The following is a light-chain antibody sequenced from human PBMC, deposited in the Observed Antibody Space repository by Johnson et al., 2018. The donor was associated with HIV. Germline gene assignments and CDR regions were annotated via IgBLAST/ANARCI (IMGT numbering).Light chain of an antibody. CDR2: DNN. CDR3: GTWDSSLRSGF. J-gene: IGLJ1*01. Sequence: SVLTQPPSVSAAPGQKVTISCSGSTSNIGNNYVSWYQQLPGTAPKLLIYDNNKRPSGIPDRFSGSKSGTSATLGITGLQTGDEADYCCGTWDSSLRSGFFGTGTKVTVL. CDR1: TSNIGNNY. V-gene: IGLV1-51*01.